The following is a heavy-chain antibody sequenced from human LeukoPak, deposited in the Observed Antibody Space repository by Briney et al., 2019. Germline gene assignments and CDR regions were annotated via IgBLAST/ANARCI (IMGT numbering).Heavy chain of an antibody. V-gene: IGHV4-61*02. J-gene: IGHJ6*04. CDR3: ARERYYYARGGLDV. D-gene: IGHD3-10*02. CDR1: VGSISIGSYY. Sequence: PSQTLSLTCTVSVGSISIGSYYWSWIRQPAGKGLEWIGRIYTSGSTNYNPSLKSRVTISVDTSKNQFSLELSSVTGAGTVVYYCARERYYYARGGLDVWGKGTTVTVSS. CDR2: IYTSGST.